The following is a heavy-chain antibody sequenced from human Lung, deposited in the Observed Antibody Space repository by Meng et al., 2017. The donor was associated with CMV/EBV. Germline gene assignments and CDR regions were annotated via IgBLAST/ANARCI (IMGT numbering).Heavy chain of an antibody. CDR3: ARADKVRFDY. CDR1: GGSMSSTNW. V-gene: IGHV4-4*02. J-gene: IGHJ4*02. Sequence: QWQPADSAPGLVRPSGTLSLTCAVSGGSMSSTNWWSGVRQPPGKGLEWIGEIYHSGSTNYNPSLKSRVSISVDKSKNQFSLKLSSVTAADTAVYYCARADKVRFDYWGQGTLVTVSS. CDR2: IYHSGST.